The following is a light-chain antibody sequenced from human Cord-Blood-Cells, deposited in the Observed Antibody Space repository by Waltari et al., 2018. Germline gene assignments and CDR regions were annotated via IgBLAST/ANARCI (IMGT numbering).Light chain of an antibody. CDR1: SSDVGGYNY. V-gene: IGLV2-14*01. J-gene: IGLJ1*01. Sequence: QSALTQPASVSGSPGQSITISCTGTSSDVGGYNYVSWYQQHPGKAPKLMIYDVSNLPSGVSNRFSGSKSRNTASLTISGLQAEDEADYYCSSYTSSSTLVFRTGTKVTVL. CDR2: DVS. CDR3: SSYTSSSTLV.